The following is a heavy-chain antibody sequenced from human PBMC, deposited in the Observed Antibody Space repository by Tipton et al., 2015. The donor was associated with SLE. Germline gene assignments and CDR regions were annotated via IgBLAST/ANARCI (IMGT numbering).Heavy chain of an antibody. CDR1: GFTFRSAW. V-gene: IGHV3-15*05. CDR2: IKSGGAT. Sequence: SLRLSCAASGFTFRSAWMSWVRQAPGKGLEGVGRIKSGGATDYAAPVKGRFTISRDNSKNTLYLQMNNLSAEDTAVYYCAKAPQWLLPYWGQGTLVTVSS. D-gene: IGHD3-22*01. CDR3: AKAPQWLLPY. J-gene: IGHJ4*02.